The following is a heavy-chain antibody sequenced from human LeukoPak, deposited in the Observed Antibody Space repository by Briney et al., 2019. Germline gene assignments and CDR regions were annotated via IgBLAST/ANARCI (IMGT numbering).Heavy chain of an antibody. CDR2: IIPILGIA. J-gene: IGHJ4*02. CDR1: GGTFSSYA. V-gene: IGHV1-69*04. CDR3: ARGECSGGSCYSDY. D-gene: IGHD2-15*01. Sequence: ASVKVSCKASGGTFSSYAISWVRQAPGQGLEWMGRIIPILGIANYAQKFQGRVTITADKSTSTAYMELSSLRSEDTAVYYCARGECSGGSCYSDYWGQGTLVTVSS.